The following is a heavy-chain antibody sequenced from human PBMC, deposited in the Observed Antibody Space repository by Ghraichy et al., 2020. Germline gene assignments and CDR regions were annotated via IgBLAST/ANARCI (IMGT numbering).Heavy chain of an antibody. J-gene: IGHJ3*02. CDR2: INPHSGGT. CDR3: ARDPGQQFNAFDI. D-gene: IGHD4-11*01. CDR1: GYTFTGYY. V-gene: IGHV1-2*06. Sequence: ASVKVSCKASGYTFTGYYIHWVRQAPGHGLEWMGRINPHSGGTNYAQKFQGRVTVTRDTSISTAYMEVTRLRSDDTAVYYCARDPGQQFNAFDIWGQGTMVTVSS.